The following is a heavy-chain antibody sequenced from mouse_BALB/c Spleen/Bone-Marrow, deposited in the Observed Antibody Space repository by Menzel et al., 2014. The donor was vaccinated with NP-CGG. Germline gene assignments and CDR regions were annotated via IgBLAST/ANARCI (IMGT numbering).Heavy chain of an antibody. CDR2: ISYSGNT. CDR3: TRDYYGP. Sequence: VQLRQSGPSLVKPSQTLSLTCSVTGDSITSGYWTWIRKFPGNKLEYMGYISYSGNTYYNPSLISRISITRDTSKNQYYLQLNSVTTEDTATYYCTRDYYGPWGQGTTLTVSS. J-gene: IGHJ2*01. V-gene: IGHV3-8*02. CDR1: GDSITSGY. D-gene: IGHD1-2*01.